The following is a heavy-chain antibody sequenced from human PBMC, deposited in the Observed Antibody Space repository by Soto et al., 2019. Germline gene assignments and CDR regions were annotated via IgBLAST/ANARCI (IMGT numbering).Heavy chain of an antibody. Sequence: PGGSVRLSCAASGFNFNSYTINWVRQAPGKRLEWLSSISSSGYIFSTDSVRGRFTISRDKAKNSVYLHINSMRAEDTAVYFCARDCSGGSCYPGMDVWGQGTTVTVCS. D-gene: IGHD2-15*01. CDR3: ARDCSGGSCYPGMDV. J-gene: IGHJ6*02. V-gene: IGHV3-21*01. CDR2: ISSSGYI. CDR1: GFNFNSYT.